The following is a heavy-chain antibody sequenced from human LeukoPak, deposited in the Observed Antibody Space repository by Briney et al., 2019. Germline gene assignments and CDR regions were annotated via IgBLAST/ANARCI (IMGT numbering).Heavy chain of an antibody. Sequence: TGGSLRLSCAASGFTFSSYWMHWVRKGPGKGLVWVSRISTDGSSTDYADSVKGRFTISRENAKNTLYLQMNSLRAEDTAVYYCARTRTLPVAGGFDTWGQGSLVTVSS. V-gene: IGHV3-74*01. D-gene: IGHD6-13*01. CDR1: GFTFSSYW. J-gene: IGHJ5*02. CDR2: ISTDGSST. CDR3: ARTRTLPVAGGFDT.